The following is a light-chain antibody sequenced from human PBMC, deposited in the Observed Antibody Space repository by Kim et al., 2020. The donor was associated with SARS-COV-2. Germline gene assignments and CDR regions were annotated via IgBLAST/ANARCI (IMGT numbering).Light chain of an antibody. Sequence: ALGQTIRITCQGDSLRTYFASWYQQKPGQAPVLVLYGKNNRPSGIPDRFSASTSGNTASLTITGAQVEDEADYYCNSRDSSAKRYVFGSGTKVTVL. CDR3: NSRDSSAKRYV. CDR2: GKN. CDR1: SLRTYF. J-gene: IGLJ1*01. V-gene: IGLV3-19*01.